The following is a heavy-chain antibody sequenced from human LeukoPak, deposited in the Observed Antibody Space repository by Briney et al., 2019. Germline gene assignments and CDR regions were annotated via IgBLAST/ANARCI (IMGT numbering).Heavy chain of an antibody. Sequence: SETLSPTCAVSGVSFNDYYWSWVRQTPGKGLEWIREINHSGYTNDSPSLKSRVSLSIDTSRKQFSLNLRSVTVADTGIYYCTRMTAGHDYWGQGTLVTVSS. CDR1: GVSFNDYY. D-gene: IGHD2-21*02. CDR3: TRMTAGHDY. CDR2: INHSGYT. J-gene: IGHJ4*02. V-gene: IGHV4-34*01.